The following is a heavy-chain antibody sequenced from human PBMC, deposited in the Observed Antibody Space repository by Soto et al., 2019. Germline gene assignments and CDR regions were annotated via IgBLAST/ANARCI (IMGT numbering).Heavy chain of an antibody. CDR2: IYYSGIT. CDR3: ARAGGSYYSLFDY. Sequence: SETLSLTCTVSGGSISSYYWSWIRQPPGKGLEWIGYIYYSGITNYNPSLKSRVTISVDTSKNQFSLKLSSVTAADTAVYYCARAGGSYYSLFDYWGQGTLVTVSS. V-gene: IGHV4-59*01. D-gene: IGHD1-26*01. CDR1: GGSISSYY. J-gene: IGHJ4*02.